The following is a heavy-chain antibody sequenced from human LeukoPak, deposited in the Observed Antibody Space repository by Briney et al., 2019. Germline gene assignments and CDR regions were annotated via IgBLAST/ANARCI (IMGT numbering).Heavy chain of an antibody. D-gene: IGHD3-22*01. V-gene: IGHV1-2*02. J-gene: IGHJ4*02. CDR1: GYTFTDYY. CDR2: INPNSGGT. Sequence: ASVKVSCEASGYTFTDYYMHWVRQAPGQGLEWMGWINPNSGGTNYAHKFQGRVTMTRDTSVSTAYMELSRLRSDDTAVYYCARPLYYYDSSGYYPLGYWGQGTLVTVSS. CDR3: ARPLYYYDSSGYYPLGY.